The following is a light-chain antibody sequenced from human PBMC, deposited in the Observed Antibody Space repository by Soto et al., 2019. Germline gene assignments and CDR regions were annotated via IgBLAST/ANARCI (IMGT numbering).Light chain of an antibody. CDR2: EGS. J-gene: IGLJ2*01. CDR3: SSHAGAVV. V-gene: IGLV2-23*01. Sequence: QSALTQPASVSGSPGQSITLSCTRTSSGVENYNLVSWYQHRPGKAPKLIIYEGSQRPSGVSDRFSGSKSGNTASLTISGLRAEDEADYYCSSHAGAVVFGGGTKVTVL. CDR1: SSGVENYNL.